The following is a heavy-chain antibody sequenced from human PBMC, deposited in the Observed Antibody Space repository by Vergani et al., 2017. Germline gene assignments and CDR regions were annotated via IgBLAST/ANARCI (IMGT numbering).Heavy chain of an antibody. Sequence: QVQLVQSGAEVKKPGASVKVSCKASGYTFTDYFMHWVRQAPGQGLEWMGWINPNSGGTNYAQKFQGRVTMTMDTSISTAYMELSNLRSDDTAVYYCARVGTSSNRDYLDYWGQGTLVTVSS. V-gene: IGHV1-2*02. CDR3: ARVGTSSNRDYLDY. D-gene: IGHD2-2*01. CDR1: GYTFTDYF. J-gene: IGHJ4*02. CDR2: INPNSGGT.